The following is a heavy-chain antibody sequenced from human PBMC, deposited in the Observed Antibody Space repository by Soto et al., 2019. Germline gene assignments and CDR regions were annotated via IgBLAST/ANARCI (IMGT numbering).Heavy chain of an antibody. CDR1: GYTFTSYC. CDR3: AKEGMYSRSSTVYYYMDV. V-gene: IGHV1-46*03. CDR2: INPSGGST. Sequence: ASVKVSCKASGYTFTSYCIHWVRQAPGQRLEWMGIINPSGGSTSYAQKVQGRGTMARDTSTSTVYMGLRRLESGCTGGYYGAKEGMYSRSSTVYYYMDVWGKGNTVTV. D-gene: IGHD6-6*01. J-gene: IGHJ6*03.